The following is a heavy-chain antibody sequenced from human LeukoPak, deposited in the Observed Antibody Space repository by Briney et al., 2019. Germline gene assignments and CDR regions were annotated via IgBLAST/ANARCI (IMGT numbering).Heavy chain of an antibody. D-gene: IGHD3-9*01. Sequence: GGSLRLSCAASGFTFSTYLMHWVRHAPGKGLVWVSRINTDGSITTYADSVKGRFTISRDNAKNTLYLQMNSLRDEDTAVYYCASLGTLVPWGQGTLVTVSS. V-gene: IGHV3-74*01. J-gene: IGHJ5*02. CDR3: ASLGTLVP. CDR1: GFTFSTYL. CDR2: INTDGSIT.